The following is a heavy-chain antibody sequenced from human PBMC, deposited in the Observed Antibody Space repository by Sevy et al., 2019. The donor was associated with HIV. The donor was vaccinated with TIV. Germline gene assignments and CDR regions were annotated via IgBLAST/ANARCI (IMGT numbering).Heavy chain of an antibody. Sequence: GGSLRLSCAASGFTFSSYAMSWVRQAPGKGLEWVSPISGSGGSTYYADSVKGRFTISRDNSKNTLYLQMNSLRAEDTAVYYCAKDLDYYDSSGYSPFDIWGQGTMVTVSS. CDR2: ISGSGGST. D-gene: IGHD3-22*01. CDR1: GFTFSSYA. CDR3: AKDLDYYDSSGYSPFDI. V-gene: IGHV3-23*01. J-gene: IGHJ3*02.